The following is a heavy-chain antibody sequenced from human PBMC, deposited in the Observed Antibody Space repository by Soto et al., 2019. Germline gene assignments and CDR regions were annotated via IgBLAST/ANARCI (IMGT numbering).Heavy chain of an antibody. J-gene: IGHJ6*02. V-gene: IGHV1-3*01. CDR2: INAGNGNT. CDR3: ARVPRQLGGLFYYYCGRGV. CDR1: GYTFTSYA. D-gene: IGHD6-6*01. Sequence: ASVKVSCKTSGYTFTSYAMHWVRQAPGQRLEWMGWINAGNGNTKYSQKFQGSVTITRDTSASTADMELSSLKSEATAVYYCARVPRQLGGLFYYYCGRGVWGQGTTVTVSS.